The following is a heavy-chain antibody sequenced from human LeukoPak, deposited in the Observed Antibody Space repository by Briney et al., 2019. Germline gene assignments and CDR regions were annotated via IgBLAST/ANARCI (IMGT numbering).Heavy chain of an antibody. D-gene: IGHD4-17*01. V-gene: IGHV3-66*01. CDR1: GITVSSNY. Sequence: GGSLRLSCAASGITVSSNYMSWVRHAPGKGLEWDSIIHSGGNADYADSVKGRFTSSRDNSKNTLYLPMNSLRAEDTAVYYCAKDGGVAVTTPPDYWGQGTLVTVSS. CDR2: IHSGGNA. J-gene: IGHJ4*02. CDR3: AKDGGVAVTTPPDY.